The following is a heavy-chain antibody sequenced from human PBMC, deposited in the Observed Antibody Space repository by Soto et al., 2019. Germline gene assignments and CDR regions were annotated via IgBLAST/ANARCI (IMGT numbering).Heavy chain of an antibody. CDR2: IHYSGTT. Sequence: QVQLLESGPRLLKPSETLSLSCTVSGGSISTYHWSWVRRPPGKGLEWMGYIHYSGTTKYNPSLESRVTISVDTSKNQFSLKLNSLTTADTAVYYCARDPGGRPGDPRIDGFDIWGQGTLVTVSS. D-gene: IGHD4-17*01. V-gene: IGHV4-59*01. J-gene: IGHJ3*02. CDR3: ARDPGGRPGDPRIDGFDI. CDR1: GGSISTYH.